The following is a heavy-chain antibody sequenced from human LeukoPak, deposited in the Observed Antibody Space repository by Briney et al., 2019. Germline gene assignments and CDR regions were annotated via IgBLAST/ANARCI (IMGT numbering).Heavy chain of an antibody. V-gene: IGHV3-23*01. D-gene: IGHD2-15*01. CDR3: VKVGAGLNLEYCSGGICYGNSLDI. J-gene: IGHJ3*02. CDR2: ISSTGGTT. CDR1: GITFSSYG. Sequence: GGTLRLSCAASGITFSSYGMSWVRQAPGKGLEWVPSISSTGGTTYYADSVKGRFATSRDNSKNMVFLQTNSLRVEDTAVYYCVKVGAGLNLEYCSGGICYGNSLDIWGQGTMVTVSS.